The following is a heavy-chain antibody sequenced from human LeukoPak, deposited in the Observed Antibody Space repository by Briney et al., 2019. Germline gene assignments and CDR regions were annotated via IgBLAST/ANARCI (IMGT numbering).Heavy chain of an antibody. CDR2: INPKSGDA. D-gene: IGHD3-9*01. CDR1: GYTFTGYY. Sequence: ASVKVSCKASGYTFTGYYMHWVRQAPGQGLEWMGWINPKSGDANYAQKFQGRVTTTWDTSISTAYMELSRLSSDDTAVYYCAREYILTGYYGDYWGQGTLVTVSS. J-gene: IGHJ4*02. V-gene: IGHV1-2*02. CDR3: AREYILTGYYGDY.